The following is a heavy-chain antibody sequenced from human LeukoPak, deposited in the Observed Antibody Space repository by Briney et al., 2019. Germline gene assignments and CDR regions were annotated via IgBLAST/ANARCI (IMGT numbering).Heavy chain of an antibody. CDR1: GFSVSNNY. CDR2: IHSGGRA. CDR3: ARPGSASGYWVH. V-gene: IGHV3-66*01. D-gene: IGHD3-3*01. Sequence: TGGSLRLSCAASGFSVSNNYLSWVRQPPGKGLEWVSVIHSGGRAKYADSVRDRFTISRDTAKNTVYLQMNSLRVDDTAAYYCARPGSASGYWVHWGQGTLVTVSS. J-gene: IGHJ4*02.